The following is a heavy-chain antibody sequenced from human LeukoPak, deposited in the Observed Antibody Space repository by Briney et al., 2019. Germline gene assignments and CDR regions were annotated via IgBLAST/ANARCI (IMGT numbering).Heavy chain of an antibody. Sequence: ASVKVPCKASGYTFTSYDINWVRQATGQGLEWMGWMNPNSGNTGYAQKFQGRVTMTRDTSISTAYMELSRLRSDDTAVYYCAKVGAVAGIGWGDFDFWGQGTLVTVSS. CDR1: GYTFTSYD. CDR2: MNPNSGNT. CDR3: AKVGAVAGIGWGDFDF. J-gene: IGHJ4*02. D-gene: IGHD6-19*01. V-gene: IGHV1-8*01.